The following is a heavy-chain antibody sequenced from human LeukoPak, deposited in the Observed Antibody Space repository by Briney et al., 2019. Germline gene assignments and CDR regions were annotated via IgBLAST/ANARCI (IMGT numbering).Heavy chain of an antibody. V-gene: IGHV3-48*02. J-gene: IGHJ4*02. CDR1: GFTFSSYS. CDR2: ISSSSTTI. D-gene: IGHD3-3*01. CDR3: ARDKYRVTTDSFDY. Sequence: PGGSLRLSCAASGFTFSSYSMNWVRQAPGKGLELVSYISSSSTTIYYADSVKGRFTIFRDNAKNSLYLQMNSLRDEDTAVYYCARDKYRVTTDSFDYWGQGTLVTVSS.